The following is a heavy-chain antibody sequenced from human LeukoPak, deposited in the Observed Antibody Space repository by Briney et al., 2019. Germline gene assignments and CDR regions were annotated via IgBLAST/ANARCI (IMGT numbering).Heavy chain of an antibody. CDR2: IYGDNAA. D-gene: IGHD6-13*01. CDR1: AINVTTNY. Sequence: PGGSLRLSCAASAINVTTNYMTWVRQAPGKGLEWVSLIYGDNAAYYAESVGGRFIISRDSLKNTLFLQMNSLRAEDTAVYYCVSSTGQQFIPYDYWGHGTHVTVSS. J-gene: IGHJ4*01. V-gene: IGHV3-66*02. CDR3: VSSTGQQFIPYDY.